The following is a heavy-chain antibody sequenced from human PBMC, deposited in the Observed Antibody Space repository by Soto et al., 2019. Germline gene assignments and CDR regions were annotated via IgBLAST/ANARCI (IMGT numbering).Heavy chain of an antibody. Sequence: QVQLVQSGAEVKKPGSSVTVSCKASGGTFSSYAISWVRQAPGQGLEWMGGIIPIFGTANYAQKFQGRVTITADKSTSTAYMELSSLRSEDTAVYYCARPSVGYYDSSGYYDYWGQGTLVTVSS. CDR2: IIPIFGTA. CDR3: ARPSVGYYDSSGYYDY. J-gene: IGHJ4*02. D-gene: IGHD3-22*01. V-gene: IGHV1-69*06. CDR1: GGTFSSYA.